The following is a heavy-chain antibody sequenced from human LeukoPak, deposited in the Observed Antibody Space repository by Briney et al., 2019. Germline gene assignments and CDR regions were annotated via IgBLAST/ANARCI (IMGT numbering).Heavy chain of an antibody. CDR1: GFAFSSYA. Sequence: GGSLRLSCAASGFAFSSYAMHWVRRAPGKGLEWVAVISYDGSNKYYADSVKGRFTISRDNSKNTLYLQMNSLRAEDTAVYYCAREFRKIQLSFDYWGQGTLVTVSS. CDR3: AREFRKIQLSFDY. J-gene: IGHJ4*02. D-gene: IGHD5-18*01. V-gene: IGHV3-30-3*01. CDR2: ISYDGSNK.